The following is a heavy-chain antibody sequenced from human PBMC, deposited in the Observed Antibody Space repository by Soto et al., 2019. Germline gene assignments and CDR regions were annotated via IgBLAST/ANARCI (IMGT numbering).Heavy chain of an antibody. CDR3: ARDLNLGLAAG. V-gene: IGHV1-18*01. J-gene: IGHJ4*02. D-gene: IGHD6-13*01. Sequence: QVQLVQSGAEVKKPGASVKVSCKASGYTFTSYGISWVRQAPGQGLEWMGWISAYNGNTKYAQKFQGGXTXTXXTSTSTAYMELRSLRSDDTAVYYCARDLNLGLAAGWGQGTLVTVSS. CDR1: GYTFTSYG. CDR2: ISAYNGNT.